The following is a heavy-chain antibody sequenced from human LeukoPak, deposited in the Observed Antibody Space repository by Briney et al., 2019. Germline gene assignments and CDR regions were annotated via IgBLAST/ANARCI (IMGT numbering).Heavy chain of an antibody. V-gene: IGHV1-18*01. J-gene: IGHJ4*02. D-gene: IGHD5-12*01. CDR1: GYSFSSYG. CDR3: ATDQTGRGFPPFDY. Sequence: ASVKVSCKASGYSFSSYGITWVRQAPGQGLEWMGWIGAYNGNANYAQKLQGRVTMTTDTSTSTAYMELRSLRSEDTAVYYCATDQTGRGFPPFDYWGQGTLVTVSS. CDR2: IGAYNGNA.